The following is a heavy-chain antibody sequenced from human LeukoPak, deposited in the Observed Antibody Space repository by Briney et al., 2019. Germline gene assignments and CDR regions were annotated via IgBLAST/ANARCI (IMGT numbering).Heavy chain of an antibody. V-gene: IGHV1-69*01. Sequence: SVKVSCKASGGTFSSYAISWVRQAPGQGLEWMGGIIPIFGTANYAQKFQGRVTITADESTSTAYMELSSPRSEDTAVYYCASSGRYCSSTSCHDYWGQGTLVTVSS. J-gene: IGHJ4*02. CDR3: ASSGRYCSSTSCHDY. CDR1: GGTFSSYA. D-gene: IGHD2-2*01. CDR2: IIPIFGTA.